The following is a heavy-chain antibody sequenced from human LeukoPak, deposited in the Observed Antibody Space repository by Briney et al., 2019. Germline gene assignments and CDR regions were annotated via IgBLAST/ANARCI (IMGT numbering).Heavy chain of an antibody. Sequence: ASVKVSCKASGYTFTSYDINWVRQATGQGLEWMGWMNPNSGNTGYAQKFQGRVTITRNTSISTAYMELSSLRSEDTAVYYCARVRAPYGDYDAFDIWGQGTMVTVSS. D-gene: IGHD4-17*01. CDR1: GYTFTSYD. V-gene: IGHV1-8*03. J-gene: IGHJ3*02. CDR2: MNPNSGNT. CDR3: ARVRAPYGDYDAFDI.